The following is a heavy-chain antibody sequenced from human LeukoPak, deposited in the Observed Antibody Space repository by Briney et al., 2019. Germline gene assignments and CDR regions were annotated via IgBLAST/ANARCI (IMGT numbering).Heavy chain of an antibody. CDR3: ARVSPYYFDSGSFCNDRYNWFDP. CDR1: GYTFTNYD. D-gene: IGHD3-10*01. V-gene: IGHV1-8*01. J-gene: IGHJ5*02. CDR2: MNPNSGNT. Sequence: GASVKVSCKASGYTFTNYDINWVRQASGQGLEWMGWMNPNSGNTGYAQKFQGRVTMTRNTSIDTAYMELSSLISEDTAVYYCARVSPYYFDSGSFCNDRYNWFDPWGQGTLVTVSS.